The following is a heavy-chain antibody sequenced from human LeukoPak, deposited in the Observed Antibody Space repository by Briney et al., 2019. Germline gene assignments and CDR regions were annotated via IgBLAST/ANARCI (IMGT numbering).Heavy chain of an antibody. CDR2: ISGSGGST. Sequence: PGGSLRLSCAASGFTFSSYAMSWVRQAPGKGLEWVSAISGSGGSTYYADSVKGRFTISRDNSKNTLYLQMNSLRAEETAVYYCAKRGVVIRVILVGFHKEAYYFDSWGQGALVTVSS. CDR1: GFTFSSYA. D-gene: IGHD3-22*01. CDR3: AKRGVVIRVILVGFHKEAYYFDS. J-gene: IGHJ4*02. V-gene: IGHV3-23*01.